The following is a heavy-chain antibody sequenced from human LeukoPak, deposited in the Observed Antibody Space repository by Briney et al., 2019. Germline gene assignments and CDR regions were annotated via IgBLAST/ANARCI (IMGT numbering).Heavy chain of an antibody. CDR2: IYHSGST. D-gene: IGHD5-24*01. J-gene: IGHJ3*02. V-gene: IGHV4-30-2*01. Sequence: SQTLSLTCTVSGGSISSGGDSGRWIRQPPGKGLEWIWYIYHSGSTYYNPSLKSRVTISVDRSKNQFSLKLSSVTAADTAVYYCGNGPPPAKINDAFDIWGQGTMVTVSS. CDR3: GNGPPPAKINDAFDI. CDR1: GGSISSGGDS.